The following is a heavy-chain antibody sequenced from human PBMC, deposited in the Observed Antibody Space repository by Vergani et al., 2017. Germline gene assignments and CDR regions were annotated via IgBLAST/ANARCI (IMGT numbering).Heavy chain of an antibody. CDR1: GGTFSSYA. V-gene: IGHV1-69*01. J-gene: IGHJ3*02. CDR3: AREGVGVAAAGTEAFDI. Sequence: QVQLVQSGAEVKKPGSSVKVSCKASGGTFSSYAISWVRQAPGQGLEWMGGIIPIFGTANYAQKFQGRVTITADESTSTAYMELSSLRSEGTTVYYCAREGVGVAAAGTEAFDIWGQGTMVTVSS. CDR2: IIPIFGTA. D-gene: IGHD6-13*01.